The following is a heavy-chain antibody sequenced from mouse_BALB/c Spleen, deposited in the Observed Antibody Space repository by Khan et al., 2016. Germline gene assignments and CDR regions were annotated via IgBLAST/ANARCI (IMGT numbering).Heavy chain of an antibody. Sequence: EVRLQESGPGLVKPSQSLSLTCSVTGYSITSGYSWNWIRQFPGNKLEWMGYISYDGYNDYTPSLKNRISITRDTSKTQFFLKLNSVTPEDTATYDCARDGYDGWFTYWGQGTLVTVS. CDR1: GYSITSGYS. CDR2: ISYDGYN. V-gene: IGHV3-6*02. D-gene: IGHD2-2*01. CDR3: ARDGYDGWFTY. J-gene: IGHJ3*01.